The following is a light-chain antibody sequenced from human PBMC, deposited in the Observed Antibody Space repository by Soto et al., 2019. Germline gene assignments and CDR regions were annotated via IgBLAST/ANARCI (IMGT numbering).Light chain of an antibody. V-gene: IGKV3D-15*01. CDR3: QQYNNWPPIT. CDR1: QSVSSY. CDR2: DAS. J-gene: IGKJ5*01. Sequence: EIVLTHSPGTLSLSPGERATLSCRASQSVSSYLAWYQQIPGQAXRLLIYDASTRATGIPARFSGSGSGTEFSLTISSLQSQDFAFYYGQQYNNWPPITFGQGTRLEI.